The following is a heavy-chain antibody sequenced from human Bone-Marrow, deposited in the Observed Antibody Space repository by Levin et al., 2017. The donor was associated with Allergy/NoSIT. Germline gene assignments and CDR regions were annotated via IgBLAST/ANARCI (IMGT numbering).Heavy chain of an antibody. V-gene: IGHV3-20*04. Sequence: SCAASGFTFDDYGMSLVRQAPGKGLEWVSTINWNGGSTGYADSVKGRFTISRDNAKNSLYLQMNSLRAEDTALYYCARTSYSGSFRVGYFDFWGHGTLVTVSS. CDR3: ARTSYSGSFRVGYFDF. CDR2: INWNGGST. D-gene: IGHD3-10*01. J-gene: IGHJ4*01. CDR1: GFTFDDYG.